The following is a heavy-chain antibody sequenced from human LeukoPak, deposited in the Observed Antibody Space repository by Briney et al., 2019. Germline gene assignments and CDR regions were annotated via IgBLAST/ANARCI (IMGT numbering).Heavy chain of an antibody. D-gene: IGHD1-26*01. Sequence: SETLSLTCTVSGGSISSGGYYWSWIRQHPGKGLEWIGYIYYSGSTYYNPPLKSRVTISVDTSKNQFSLKLSSVTAADTAVYYCARESSAFGRRTHWFDPWGQGTLVTVSS. CDR2: IYYSGST. V-gene: IGHV4-31*03. CDR1: GGSISSGGYY. J-gene: IGHJ5*02. CDR3: ARESSAFGRRTHWFDP.